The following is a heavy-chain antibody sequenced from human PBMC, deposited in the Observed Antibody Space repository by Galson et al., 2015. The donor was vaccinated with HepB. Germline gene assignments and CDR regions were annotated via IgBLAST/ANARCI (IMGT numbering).Heavy chain of an antibody. J-gene: IGHJ4*02. CDR1: GFTFSNAW. CDR2: IKSKTDGGTT. CDR3: TTFDYVVGMGTDH. D-gene: IGHD3-16*01. V-gene: IGHV3-15*01. Sequence: SLRLSCAASGFTFSNAWMSWVRQAPGKGLEWVGRIKSKTDGGTTDYAAPVKGRFTISRDDSKNTLYLQMNSLKTEDTAVYYCTTFDYVVGMGTDHWGQGTLVTVSS.